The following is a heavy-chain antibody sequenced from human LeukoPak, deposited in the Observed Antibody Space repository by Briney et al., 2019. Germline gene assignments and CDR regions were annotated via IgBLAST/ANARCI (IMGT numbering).Heavy chain of an antibody. V-gene: IGHV3-30*01. CDR3: ARDSTYYYDSGSSGPHYFDN. D-gene: IGHD3-10*01. CDR2: ISSGGTYE. Sequence: PGGSLRLSCAASGFTFSNYAMHWVRQAPGKGLEWVSLISSGGTYEYYADSVKGRFTISRDNSKNTLYLQLNSLRAEDTAVYYCARDSTYYYDSGSSGPHYFDNWGQGTLVTVSS. CDR1: GFTFSNYA. J-gene: IGHJ4*02.